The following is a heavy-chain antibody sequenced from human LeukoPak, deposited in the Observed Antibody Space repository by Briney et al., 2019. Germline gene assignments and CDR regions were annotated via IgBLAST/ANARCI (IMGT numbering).Heavy chain of an antibody. Sequence: ASVKVSCKASGYTFTGYYMHWVRQAPGQGLEWMGWINPNSGGTNYAQQFQGRVTMTRDTSISTAYMELSRLRSDDTAVCYCARVSGSYAGFDYWGQGTLVTVSS. CDR1: GYTFTGYY. V-gene: IGHV1-2*02. D-gene: IGHD1-26*01. CDR2: INPNSGGT. J-gene: IGHJ4*02. CDR3: ARVSGSYAGFDY.